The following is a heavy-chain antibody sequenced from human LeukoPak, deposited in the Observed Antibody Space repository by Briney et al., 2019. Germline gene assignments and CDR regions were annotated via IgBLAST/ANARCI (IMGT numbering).Heavy chain of an antibody. V-gene: IGHV3-23*01. CDR3: AKSGRITMIVVVITSFDY. CDR1: GFTFSSYA. J-gene: IGHJ4*02. CDR2: ISGSGGST. Sequence: GGSLRLSSAASGFTFSSYAMSWVRQAPGKGLEWVSAISGSGGSTYYADSVKGRFTISRDNSKNTLYLQMNSLRAEDTAVYYCAKSGRITMIVVVITSFDYWGQGTLVTVSS. D-gene: IGHD3-22*01.